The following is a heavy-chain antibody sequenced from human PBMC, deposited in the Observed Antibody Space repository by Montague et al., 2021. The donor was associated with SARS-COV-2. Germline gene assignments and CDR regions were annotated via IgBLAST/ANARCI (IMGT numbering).Heavy chain of an antibody. CDR1: GGPISSGGYY. D-gene: IGHD4-11*01. J-gene: IGHJ4*02. V-gene: IGHV4-31*03. CDR3: VRGGDYTDYGRVDY. CDR2: IYYSGST. Sequence: TLSLTCTVSGGPISSGGYYWSWIRQHPGKGLEWIGYIYYSGSTYYNPSLKSRVTISVDTSKNQFSLKLSSVTAADTAVYYCVRGGDYTDYGRVDYWGQGTLVIVSS.